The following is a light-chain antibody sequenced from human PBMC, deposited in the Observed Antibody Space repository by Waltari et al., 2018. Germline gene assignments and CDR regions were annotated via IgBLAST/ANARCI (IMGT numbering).Light chain of an antibody. Sequence: EIVLTQSPGTLSLSPGERATVSCRASQSVSSSYFAWYQQKPGQAPSPLIYGASSSATGIPDRFSGSGSGTDFTLTISRLEPEDLAVYYCQQYGSSPPYTYGQGTKLEIK. CDR1: QSVSSSY. J-gene: IGKJ2*01. V-gene: IGKV3-20*01. CDR3: QQYGSSPPYT. CDR2: GAS.